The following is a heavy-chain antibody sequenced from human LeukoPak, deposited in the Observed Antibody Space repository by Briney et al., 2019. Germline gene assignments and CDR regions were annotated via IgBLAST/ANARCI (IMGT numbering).Heavy chain of an antibody. Sequence: PGGPLRLSCTASGFTFSDYAMNWVRQVPGKGLEWVSHISGGGVTTYYADSVKGHFTVSRDNSKNTLFLQINSLRAEDTALFYCAKDSIQRNGVFHAFDIWGQGAMVTVSS. CDR1: GFTFSDYA. V-gene: IGHV3-23*01. CDR3: AKDSIQRNGVFHAFDI. CDR2: ISGGGVTT. D-gene: IGHD2-8*01. J-gene: IGHJ3*02.